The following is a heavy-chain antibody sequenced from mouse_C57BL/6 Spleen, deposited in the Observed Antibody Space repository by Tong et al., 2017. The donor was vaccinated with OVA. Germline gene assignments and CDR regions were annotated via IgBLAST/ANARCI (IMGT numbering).Heavy chain of an antibody. V-gene: IGHV3-2*02. Sequence: EVQLQESGPGLVKPSQSLSLTCTVTGYSITSDYAWNWIRQFPGNKLEWMGYISYSGSTSYNPSLKSRISITRDTSKNQFFLQLNSVTTEDTATYYCAREALYYGNYFDYWGQGTTLTVSS. J-gene: IGHJ2*01. D-gene: IGHD2-1*01. CDR3: AREALYYGNYFDY. CDR2: ISYSGST. CDR1: GYSITSDYA.